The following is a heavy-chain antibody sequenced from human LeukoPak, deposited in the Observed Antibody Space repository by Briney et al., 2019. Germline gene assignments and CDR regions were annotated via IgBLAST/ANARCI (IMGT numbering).Heavy chain of an antibody. D-gene: IGHD3-16*01. CDR1: GYSISSGYY. V-gene: IGHV4-38-2*02. CDR3: VRDMIPTHYFDY. Sequence: SETLSLTCNVSGYSISSGYYWGWIRQPPGKGLEWIGSIYHSGYTHYNPSLKGRVTMSVDTSKNDFSLKLSSVAAADTAIYYCVRDMIPTHYFDYWGQGTLVTVSS. J-gene: IGHJ4*02. CDR2: IYHSGYT.